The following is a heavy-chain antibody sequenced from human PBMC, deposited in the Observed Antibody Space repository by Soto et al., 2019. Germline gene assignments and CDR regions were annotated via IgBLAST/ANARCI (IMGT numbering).Heavy chain of an antibody. CDR2: INAGNGNT. V-gene: IGHV1-3*01. Sequence: QVQLVQSGAEVKKPGASVKVSCKASGYTFTSYAMHWVRKAPGQRLESMGWINAGNGNTKYSQKFQGRVTITRDTSASTAYMELCSLRSEDTAVYYCVRGWYTPYNWFDLWGQGTLVTLSS. CDR3: VRGWYTPYNWFDL. D-gene: IGHD1-1*01. J-gene: IGHJ5*02. CDR1: GYTFTSYA.